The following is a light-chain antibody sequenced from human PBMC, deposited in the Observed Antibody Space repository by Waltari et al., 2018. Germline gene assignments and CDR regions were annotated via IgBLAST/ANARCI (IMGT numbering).Light chain of an antibody. Sequence: DIQMTQSPSSLSASVGDRVTLTCPASQGISNFLVWFRQKPGQAPKPLIYAASSLESGVPPDFIGSGSETEFKLTISSLQPEDFATYYCQPYSAYPFTFGPGTKVDI. CDR1: QGISNF. V-gene: IGKV1-16*02. J-gene: IGKJ3*01. CDR3: QPYSAYPFT. CDR2: AAS.